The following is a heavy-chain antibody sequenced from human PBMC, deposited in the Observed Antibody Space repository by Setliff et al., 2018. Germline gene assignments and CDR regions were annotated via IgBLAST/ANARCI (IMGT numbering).Heavy chain of an antibody. J-gene: IGHJ4*02. CDR2: IYHSGTT. D-gene: IGHD1-26*01. V-gene: IGHV4-4*02. CDR3: TRAYSGSHDY. CDR1: GGSISSPNW. Sequence: NPSETLSLTCAVSGGSISSPNWWNWVRQPPGKGLEWIGEIYHSGTTNYNPSLKRRVTMSVDKSRNQFSLRLTSVTAADTAIYYCTRAYSGSHDYWGQGTLVTVSS.